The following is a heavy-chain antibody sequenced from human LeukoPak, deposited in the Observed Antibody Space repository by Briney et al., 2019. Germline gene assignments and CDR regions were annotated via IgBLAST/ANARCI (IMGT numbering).Heavy chain of an antibody. Sequence: GFLRLSCAASGFTFSKLWMNWVRQAPGKGLEWVGRIKRKAEGGTTDYAAPVRGRFTISRDDSKTTLYLQMNSLKAEDTAVYYCTTATSTTASWSWGQGTLVTVSS. J-gene: IGHJ5*02. V-gene: IGHV3-15*01. D-gene: IGHD1-1*01. CDR3: TTATSTTASWS. CDR2: IKRKAEGGTT. CDR1: GFTFSKLW.